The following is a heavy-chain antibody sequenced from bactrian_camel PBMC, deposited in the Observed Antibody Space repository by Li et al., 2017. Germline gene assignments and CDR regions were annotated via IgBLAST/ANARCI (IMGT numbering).Heavy chain of an antibody. D-gene: IGHD2*01. J-gene: IGHJ4*01. CDR3: AAEWASSGGYCPSPRSGYNY. CDR2: IDPYGIT. V-gene: IGHV3S53*01. Sequence: HVQLVESGGGLVQPGGSLGLSCTASGFSYSNYCMGWFRQAPGKEREGVAVIDPYGITTYSVTGRFTISRDNGKNTVYLQMNSLKPEDTAMYYCAAEWASSGGYCPSPRSGYNYWGQGTQVTVS. CDR1: GFSYSNYC.